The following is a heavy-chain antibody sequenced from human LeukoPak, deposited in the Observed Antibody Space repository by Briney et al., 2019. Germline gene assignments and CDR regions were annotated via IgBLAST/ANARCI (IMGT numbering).Heavy chain of an antibody. Sequence: VASVKVSCKASGGTFISYAISWVRQAPGQGLEWMGGIIPIFGTANYAQKFQGRVTITADESTSTAYMELSSLRSEDTAVYYCARDRVAAAGGYYFDYWGQGTLVTVSS. CDR2: IIPIFGTA. J-gene: IGHJ4*02. D-gene: IGHD6-13*01. V-gene: IGHV1-69*01. CDR1: GGTFISYA. CDR3: ARDRVAAAGGYYFDY.